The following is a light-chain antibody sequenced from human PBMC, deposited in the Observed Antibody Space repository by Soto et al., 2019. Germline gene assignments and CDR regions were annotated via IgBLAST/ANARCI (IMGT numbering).Light chain of an antibody. Sequence: DIQMTQSPSTLSASVGDRVTITCRASQSISSWLAWYQQKPGKAPKLLIYDASSLESGVPSRFSCSGSGTEFTLTISSLQPDDFATYYCQQYNSYSGAFGQGTKVEIK. CDR3: QQYNSYSGA. CDR2: DAS. V-gene: IGKV1-5*01. J-gene: IGKJ1*01. CDR1: QSISSW.